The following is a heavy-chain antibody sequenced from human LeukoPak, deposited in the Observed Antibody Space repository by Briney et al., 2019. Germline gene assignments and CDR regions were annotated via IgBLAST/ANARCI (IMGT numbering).Heavy chain of an antibody. CDR3: AKRRLAYQFQSQYYGMDV. CDR1: GFTFSSYA. CDR2: ISGTGGST. D-gene: IGHD3-9*01. Sequence: PGGSLRLSCAASGFTFSSYAMSWVRQAPGKGLEWVSVISGTGGSTYYADSVKGRFAISRDNSKNTLFLQLNSLRVEDMAVYYCAKRRLAYQFQSQYYGMDVWGQGTPVTVSS. V-gene: IGHV3-23*01. J-gene: IGHJ6*02.